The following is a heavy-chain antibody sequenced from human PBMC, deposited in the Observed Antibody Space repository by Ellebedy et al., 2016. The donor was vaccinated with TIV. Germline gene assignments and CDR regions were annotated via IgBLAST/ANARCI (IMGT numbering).Heavy chain of an antibody. D-gene: IGHD1-14*01. CDR3: ARGRSGTYIHHAFDY. CDR1: GFTFSNYA. Sequence: GESLKISCAASGFTFSNYAMSWVRQAPEKGLEWVSGFGVSGDSTYYADSVKGRFTISRDNSKNPLYLQMNSLRAEDTAIYYCARGRSGTYIHHAFDYWGQGTLVTVSS. CDR2: FGVSGDST. J-gene: IGHJ4*02. V-gene: IGHV3-23*01.